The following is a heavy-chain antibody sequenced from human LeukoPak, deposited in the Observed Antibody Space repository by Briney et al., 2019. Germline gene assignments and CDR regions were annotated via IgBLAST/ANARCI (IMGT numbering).Heavy chain of an antibody. Sequence: GGSLRLSCAASGFTFSSYGMHWVRQAPGKGPEWVALISYDGSNKYYADSVKGRFTISRDNSKNTLYLQMNSLRPEDTAVYYCAKVRVGTAHFDYWGQGTLVTVSS. CDR2: ISYDGSNK. D-gene: IGHD2-15*01. V-gene: IGHV3-30*18. CDR3: AKVRVGTAHFDY. CDR1: GFTFSSYG. J-gene: IGHJ4*02.